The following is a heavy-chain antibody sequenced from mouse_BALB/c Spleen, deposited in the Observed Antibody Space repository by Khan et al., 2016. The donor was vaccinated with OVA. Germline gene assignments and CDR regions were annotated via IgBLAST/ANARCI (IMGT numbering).Heavy chain of an antibody. Sequence: QVQLKESGTELARPGASVNLSCKASGYTFTGYWMQWVKQRPGQGLEWIGAIYPGDGNTRYTQKFKGKATLTADKSSSTAYMQLSSLASEDSAVYYCARGGITTGYFDYWGQGTTRTVSS. CDR2: IYPGDGNT. V-gene: IGHV1-87*01. J-gene: IGHJ2*01. D-gene: IGHD1-1*01. CDR1: GYTFTGYW. CDR3: ARGGITTGYFDY.